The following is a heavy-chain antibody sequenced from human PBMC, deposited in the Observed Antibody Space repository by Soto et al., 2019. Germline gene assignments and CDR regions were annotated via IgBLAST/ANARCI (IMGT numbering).Heavy chain of an antibody. Sequence: VGSLRLSCEVSGFVFSMYSMSWVRQTPGKGLEWVAKIPQEGVDGHYADSVKGRFTISRDSGKNSLYLQMNNLRAEDTAVYYCARDHLILPAHDFFYGSDVWGRGATVTVSS. D-gene: IGHD2-21*02. J-gene: IGHJ6*02. CDR2: IPQEGVDG. V-gene: IGHV3-7*03. CDR3: ARDHLILPAHDFFYGSDV. CDR1: GFVFSMYS.